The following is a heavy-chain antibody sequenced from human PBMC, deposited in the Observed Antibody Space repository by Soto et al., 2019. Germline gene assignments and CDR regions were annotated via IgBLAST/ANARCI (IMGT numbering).Heavy chain of an antibody. D-gene: IGHD6-13*01. CDR1: GVTFSSYS. V-gene: IGHV3-48*01. Sequence: PGGSLRLSCAASGVTFSSYSMNWVRQAPGKGLEWVSYISSSSSTIYYADSVKGRFTISRDNSKNTLYLQMNSLRAEDTAVYYCARDRVAAADYYYYGMDVWGHGTMVTVSS. CDR3: ARDRVAAADYYYYGMDV. J-gene: IGHJ6*02. CDR2: ISSSSSTI.